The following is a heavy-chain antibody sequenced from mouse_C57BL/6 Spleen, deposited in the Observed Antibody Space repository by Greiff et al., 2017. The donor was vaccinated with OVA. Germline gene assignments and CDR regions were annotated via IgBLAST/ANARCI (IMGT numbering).Heavy chain of an antibody. J-gene: IGHJ1*03. Sequence: LQESGAELVKPGASVKMSCKASGYTFTSYWITWVKQRPGQGLEWIGDIYPGSGSTNYNEKFKSKATLTVDTSASTAYMQLSSLTSEDSAVYYGARRPGGWYFDVWGTGTTVTVSS. V-gene: IGHV1-55*01. CDR2: IYPGSGST. CDR3: ARRPGGWYFDV. CDR1: GYTFTSYW.